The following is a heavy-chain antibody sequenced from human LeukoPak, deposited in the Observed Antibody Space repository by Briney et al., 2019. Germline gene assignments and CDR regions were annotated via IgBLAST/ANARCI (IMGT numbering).Heavy chain of an antibody. J-gene: IGHJ4*02. CDR1: GFTFTSYW. CDR2: IKQDGSEK. CDR3: AREGHYYYTGSGYLGHYKQARKIFDY. V-gene: IGHV3-7*01. D-gene: IGHD3-22*01. Sequence: GGSLKLSCAASGFTFTSYWMSWVRQAPGKGLEWVANIKQDGSEKNYVDSVKGRFTISRDNAKNSLYLQMNSLRAEDMAIYYCAREGHYYYTGSGYLGHYKQARKIFDYWGQGTLVTVSS.